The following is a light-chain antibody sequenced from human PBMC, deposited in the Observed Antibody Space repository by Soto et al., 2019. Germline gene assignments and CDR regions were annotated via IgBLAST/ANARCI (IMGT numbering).Light chain of an antibody. CDR2: DVS. Sequence: SALTQPASVSGSPGQSVTISCTGTSSDVGGYNYVSWYQQHPGKAPKLMIYDVSNRPSGVSNRFSGSKSGNTASLTISGLQAEDEADYYCSSYTSSNTQVFGTGTKVPS. CDR1: SSDVGGYNY. V-gene: IGLV2-14*03. J-gene: IGLJ1*01. CDR3: SSYTSSNTQV.